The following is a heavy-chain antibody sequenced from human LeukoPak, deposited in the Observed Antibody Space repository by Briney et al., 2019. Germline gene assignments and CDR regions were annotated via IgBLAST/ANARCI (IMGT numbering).Heavy chain of an antibody. CDR1: GFTFSSYS. Sequence: GGSLRLSCAASGFTFSSYSMNWVRQAPGKGLEWVSYISSSSSTIYYADSVKGRFTISRDNAKNPLYLQMNSLRAEDTAVYYCARDGSGSYSVYFDYWGQGTLVTVSS. V-gene: IGHV3-48*04. J-gene: IGHJ4*02. CDR2: ISSSSSTI. D-gene: IGHD3-10*01. CDR3: ARDGSGSYSVYFDY.